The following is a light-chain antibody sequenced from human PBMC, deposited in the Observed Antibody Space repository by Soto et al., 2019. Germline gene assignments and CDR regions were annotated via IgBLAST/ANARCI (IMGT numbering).Light chain of an antibody. CDR3: QQYRSWPRT. V-gene: IGKV3-15*01. CDR1: QSVDIN. CDR2: GAS. Sequence: EIVLTQSPATLSVSPVERVTLSCGASQSVDINLAWYQQKPGQAPRLLIYGASTRATDMPGRFSGRGAGAEFTLTISSLQSEDFAVYYCQQYRSWPRTFGQGTKVDIK. J-gene: IGKJ1*01.